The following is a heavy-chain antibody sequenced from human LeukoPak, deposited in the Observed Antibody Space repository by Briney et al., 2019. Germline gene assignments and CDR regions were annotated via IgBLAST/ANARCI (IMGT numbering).Heavy chain of an antibody. V-gene: IGHV1-2*02. J-gene: IGHJ4*02. D-gene: IGHD6-13*01. CDR3: ARDRPDGDIAAAENFFDY. CDR2: INPNSGGT. CDR1: GYTFTSYG. Sequence: GASVKVSCKASGYTFTSYGISWVRQAPGQGLEWMGWINPNSGGTNYAQKFQGRVTMTRDTSISTAYMELSRLRSDDTAVYYCARDRPDGDIAAAENFFDYWGQGTLVTVSS.